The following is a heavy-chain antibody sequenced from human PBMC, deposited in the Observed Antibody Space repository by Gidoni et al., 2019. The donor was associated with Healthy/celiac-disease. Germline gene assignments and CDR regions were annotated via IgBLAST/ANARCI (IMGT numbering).Heavy chain of an antibody. J-gene: IGHJ2*01. Sequence: TYYNPSLKSRVTISVDTSKNQFSLKLSSVTAADTAVYYCARLTVTENWYFDLWGRGTLVTVSS. D-gene: IGHD4-17*01. CDR3: ARLTVTENWYFDL. V-gene: IGHV4-31*02. CDR2: T.